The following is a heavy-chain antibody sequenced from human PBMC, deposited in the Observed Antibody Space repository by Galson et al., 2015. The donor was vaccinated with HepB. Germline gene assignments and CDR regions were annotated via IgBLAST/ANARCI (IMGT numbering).Heavy chain of an antibody. V-gene: IGHV1-46*03. Sequence: SVKVSCKASGYTFTSYYMHWVRQAPGQGLEWMGIINPSGGSTSYAQKFQGRVTMTRDTSTSTVYMELSSLRSEDTAVYYCARDRGAVTTHSYYYYMDVWGKGTTVTVSS. CDR3: ARDRGAVTTHSYYYYMDV. J-gene: IGHJ6*03. CDR1: GYTFTSYY. D-gene: IGHD4-17*01. CDR2: INPSGGST.